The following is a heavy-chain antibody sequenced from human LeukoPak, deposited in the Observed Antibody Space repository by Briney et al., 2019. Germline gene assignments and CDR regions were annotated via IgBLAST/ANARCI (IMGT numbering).Heavy chain of an antibody. CDR2: IYYSGST. J-gene: IGHJ4*02. Sequence: PSETLSPTCTVSGGSISSYYWSWIRQPPGKGLEWIGYIYYSGSTNYNPSLKSRVTISVDTSKNQFSLKLSSVTAADTAVYYCARARGGYPFDYWGQGTLVTVSS. D-gene: IGHD5-12*01. CDR1: GGSISSYY. V-gene: IGHV4-59*01. CDR3: ARARGGYPFDY.